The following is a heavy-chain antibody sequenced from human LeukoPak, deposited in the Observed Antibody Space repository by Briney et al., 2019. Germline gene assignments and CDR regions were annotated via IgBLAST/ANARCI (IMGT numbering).Heavy chain of an antibody. V-gene: IGHV3-64*01. CDR1: GFTFSRYA. D-gene: IGHD1-26*01. J-gene: IGHJ4*02. CDR2: ISSNGGST. CDR3: ARRGSYYGDSMDY. Sequence: GGSLRLSCAASGFTFSRYAMHWVRQAPGKGLEYVSAISSNGGSTYYANSVKGRFTISRDSSKNTLYLQMGSPRAEDMAVYYCARRGSYYGDSMDYWGQGTLVTVSS.